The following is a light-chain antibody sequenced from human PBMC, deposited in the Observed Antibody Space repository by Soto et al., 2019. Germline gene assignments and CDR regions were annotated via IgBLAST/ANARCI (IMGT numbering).Light chain of an antibody. CDR1: QSVSSY. CDR2: DES. Sequence: EIVLTQSPATLSLSPGERATLSCRASQSVSSYLAWYQQKPGQAPRIIIYDESNRATGIPARFSGSGSGTDLNLTISRLEPEDFAVYYCQKRSNWPITCGQGTRLEIK. V-gene: IGKV3-11*01. CDR3: QKRSNWPIT. J-gene: IGKJ5*01.